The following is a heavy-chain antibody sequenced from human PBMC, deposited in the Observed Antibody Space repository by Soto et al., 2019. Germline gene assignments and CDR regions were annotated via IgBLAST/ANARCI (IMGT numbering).Heavy chain of an antibody. CDR2: IKQEGSEK. J-gene: IGHJ3*02. D-gene: IGHD6-19*01. Sequence: GGSLRLSCAASGFTFSSYWMSWVRQAPGKGLEWVANIKQEGSEKYYVDSVKGRFTISRDNAKNSLYLQMNSLRAEDTAVYYCARARIAVAGGGAFDIWGQGTMVTVSS. CDR1: GFTFSSYW. V-gene: IGHV3-7*01. CDR3: ARARIAVAGGGAFDI.